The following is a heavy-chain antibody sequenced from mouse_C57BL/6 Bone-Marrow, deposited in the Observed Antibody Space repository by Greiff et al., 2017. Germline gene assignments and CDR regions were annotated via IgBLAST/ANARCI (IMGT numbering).Heavy chain of an antibody. CDR2: INPSSGYT. V-gene: IGHV1-4*01. Sequence: VQLQESGAELARPGASVKMSCKASGYTFPSYTMHWVKQRPGQGLEWIGYINPSSGYTKYNQKFKDKATLTADKSSSTAYMQLSSLTAEDSAVDYCARETLTGYWGQGTTLTVSS. CDR1: GYTFPSYT. D-gene: IGHD4-1*01. CDR3: ARETLTGY. J-gene: IGHJ2*01.